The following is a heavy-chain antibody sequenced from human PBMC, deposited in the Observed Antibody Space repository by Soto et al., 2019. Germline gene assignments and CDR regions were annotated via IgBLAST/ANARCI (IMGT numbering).Heavy chain of an antibody. D-gene: IGHD3-10*01. J-gene: IGHJ6*02. V-gene: IGHV4-34*01. CDR1: GGSFSGYY. CDR3: ARDPRFGDRYYYYGMDV. Sequence: SQTLSLTCAVYGGSFSGYYWSWIRQPPGKGLEWIGEINHSGSTNYNPSLKSRVTISVDTSKNQFSLKLSSVTAADTAVYYCARDPRFGDRYYYYGMDVWGQGTTVTVSS. CDR2: INHSGST.